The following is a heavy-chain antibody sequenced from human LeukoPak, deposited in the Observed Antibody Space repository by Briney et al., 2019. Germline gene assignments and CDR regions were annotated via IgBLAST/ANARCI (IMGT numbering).Heavy chain of an antibody. CDR3: ARLFTRAWEYRYGMDV. CDR1: GGSIRTDGSY. V-gene: IGHV4-39*02. Sequence: SETLSLTCTVSGGSIRTDGSYWAWIRQPPGKGLEWIGSIYIDGITHYNSSLQSRVTLSIDTSKNHFSLRLTSVTAADTAVYYCARLFTRAWEYRYGMDVWGQGTAVTVSS. J-gene: IGHJ6*02. CDR2: IYIDGIT. D-gene: IGHD1-26*01.